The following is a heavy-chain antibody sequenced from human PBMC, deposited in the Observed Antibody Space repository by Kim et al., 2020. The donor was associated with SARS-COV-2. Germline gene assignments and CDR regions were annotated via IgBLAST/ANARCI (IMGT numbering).Heavy chain of an antibody. CDR3: TSGPYYYDSAAYYHDY. J-gene: IGHJ4*02. Sequence: GGSPRLSCTTSGLNFGDYAMSWFRQAPGKGLEWVAFIRSKRYGETTEYAASVKGRFTISRDDSKRIAYLQMNGLKTEDTAVYYCTSGPYYYDSAAYYHDYWGQGTLVTVSS. CDR1: GLNFGDYA. CDR2: IRSKRYGETT. V-gene: IGHV3-49*03. D-gene: IGHD3-22*01.